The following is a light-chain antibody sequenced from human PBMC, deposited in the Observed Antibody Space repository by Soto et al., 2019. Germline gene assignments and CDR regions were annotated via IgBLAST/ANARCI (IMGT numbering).Light chain of an antibody. CDR3: QQYDNWPPHT. CDR2: AAS. CDR1: QSVNNH. V-gene: IGKV3-15*01. J-gene: IGKJ2*01. Sequence: EIVMTQSPATLSVSPGERATLSCRARQSVNNHLAWYQQRPGQAPTLLIYAASTRATGVPARFSGSGSGTEFTLTISRLKSEDFAVYYCQQYDNWPPHTFGQGTKLEI.